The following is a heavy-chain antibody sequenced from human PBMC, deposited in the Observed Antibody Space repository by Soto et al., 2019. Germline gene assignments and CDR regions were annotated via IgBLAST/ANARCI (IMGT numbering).Heavy chain of an antibody. J-gene: IGHJ6*02. CDR2: IRHDGSND. CDR1: GFTFSAFG. D-gene: IGHD3-10*01. Sequence: QLHLVESGGGVVQPGASVRLSCEASGFTFSAFGMHRVRQAPGKGLEWVAGIRHDGSNDYYSDFAKGRLTISRDNSRDTLYLQINSLRADDSAVYYCASVNTVRSWDYDGMDIWGQGTTVTVSS. CDR3: ASVNTVRSWDYDGMDI. V-gene: IGHV3-33*03.